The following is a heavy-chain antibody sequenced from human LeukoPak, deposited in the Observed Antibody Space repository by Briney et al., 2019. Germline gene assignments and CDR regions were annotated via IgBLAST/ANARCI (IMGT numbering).Heavy chain of an antibody. V-gene: IGHV1-18*01. Sequence: ASVKVSCKASGYTFTSYGISWVRQAPGQGLEWMGWISAYNGNTNYAQKLQGRVTMTTDTSTSTAYMELRSLRSDDTALSYCARAGPDGNSWDQVGWFDPWGQGTLVTVSS. CDR2: ISAYNGNT. CDR1: GYTFTSYG. CDR3: ARAGPDGNSWDQVGWFDP. J-gene: IGHJ5*02. D-gene: IGHD6-13*01.